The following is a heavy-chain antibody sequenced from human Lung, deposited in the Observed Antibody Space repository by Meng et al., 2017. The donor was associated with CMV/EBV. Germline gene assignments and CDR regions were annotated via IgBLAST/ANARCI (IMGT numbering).Heavy chain of an antibody. CDR2: IIPILGIA. J-gene: IGHJ6*02. Sequence: SXXVSCKTSGGTFSSYTISWVRQAPGQGLEWMGRIIPILGIASYSQKFQGRVTITADKSTSTAYMELSSLRSEDTAVYYCAKWGWGALYGGMDVWGQGTXVTGSS. V-gene: IGHV1-69*02. CDR1: GGTFSSYT. D-gene: IGHD3-16*01. CDR3: AKWGWGALYGGMDV.